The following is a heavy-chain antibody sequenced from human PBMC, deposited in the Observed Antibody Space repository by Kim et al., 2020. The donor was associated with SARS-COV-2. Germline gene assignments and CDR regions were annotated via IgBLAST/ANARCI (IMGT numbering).Heavy chain of an antibody. CDR1: GFTFSSYA. J-gene: IGHJ6*02. Sequence: GGSLRLSCAASGFTFSSYAMSWVRQAPGKGLEWVSAISGSGGSTYYADSVKGRFTISRDNSKNTLYLQMNSLRAEDTAVYYCAKDQAKKHSITMGVMGVWGQGTTVTVSS. CDR2: ISGSGGST. V-gene: IGHV3-23*01. CDR3: AKDQAKKHSITMGVMGV. D-gene: IGHD3-10*01.